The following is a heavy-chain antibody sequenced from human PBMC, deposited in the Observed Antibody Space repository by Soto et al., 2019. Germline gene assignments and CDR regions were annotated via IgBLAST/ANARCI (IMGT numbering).Heavy chain of an antibody. CDR1: GYTFTSYG. D-gene: IGHD3-10*01. CDR2: ISAYNGNT. J-gene: IGHJ6*02. CDR3: AREVRGDHYYYGMDV. V-gene: IGHV1-18*04. Sequence: GASVKVSCKASGYTFTSYGISRVRQAPGQGLEWMGWISAYNGNTNYAQKLQGRVTMTTDTSTSTAYMELRSLRSDDTAVYYCAREVRGDHYYYGMDVWGQGTTVTVSS.